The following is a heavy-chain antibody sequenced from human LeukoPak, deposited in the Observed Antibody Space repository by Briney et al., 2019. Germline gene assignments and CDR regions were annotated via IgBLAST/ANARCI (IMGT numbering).Heavy chain of an antibody. J-gene: IGHJ4*02. CDR1: GFTFSSYW. Sequence: GGSPRLSCAASGFTFSSYWMSWVRQAPGKGLEWVANIKQDGSEKYYVDSVKGRFTISRDNAKNSLYLQMNSLRAEDTAVYYCASDREYYYGSGSFDYWGQGTLVTVSS. CDR2: IKQDGSEK. D-gene: IGHD3-10*01. V-gene: IGHV3-7*04. CDR3: ASDREYYYGSGSFDY.